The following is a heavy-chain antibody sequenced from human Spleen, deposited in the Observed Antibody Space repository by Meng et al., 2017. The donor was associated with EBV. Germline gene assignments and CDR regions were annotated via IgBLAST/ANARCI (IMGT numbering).Heavy chain of an antibody. V-gene: IGHV4-4*02. Sequence: QLQLQESGPGLLKPSETLSLTCAVSGASISSANWWSWVRQPPEKGLEWIGKIYHRGTTDYNPSFSSRVTMSVDKSQNQFSLKLSSVTAADTAVYYCARHWELRSPFTFWGQGILVTVSS. CDR1: GASISSANW. CDR2: IYHRGTT. D-gene: IGHD1-7*01. CDR3: ARHWELRSPFTF. J-gene: IGHJ4*02.